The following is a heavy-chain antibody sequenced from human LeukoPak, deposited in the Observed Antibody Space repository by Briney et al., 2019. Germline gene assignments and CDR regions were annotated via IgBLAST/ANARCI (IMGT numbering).Heavy chain of an antibody. Sequence: GGSLRLSCAASGFTFSSYEMNWVRQAPGKGLEWVSYISSSGSTIYYADSVQGRFTISRDNAKNSLYLQMNSLRAEDTAVYYCARFWSGYSTLDYWGQGTLVTVSS. CDR3: ARFWSGYSTLDY. CDR1: GFTFSSYE. V-gene: IGHV3-48*03. J-gene: IGHJ4*02. D-gene: IGHD3-3*01. CDR2: ISSSGSTI.